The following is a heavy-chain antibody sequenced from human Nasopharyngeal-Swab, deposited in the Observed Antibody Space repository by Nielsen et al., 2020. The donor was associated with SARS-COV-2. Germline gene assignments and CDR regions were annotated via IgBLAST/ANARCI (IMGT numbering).Heavy chain of an antibody. Sequence: GESLKISCAASGFTFSSYWMSWVRQAPGKGLEWAANIKQDGSEKYYVDSVKGRFTISRDNAKNSLYLQMNSLRAEDTAVYYCAREADIVVVVAATYFDYWGQGTLVTVSS. CDR1: GFTFSSYW. D-gene: IGHD2-15*01. CDR2: IKQDGSEK. CDR3: AREADIVVVVAATYFDY. J-gene: IGHJ4*02. V-gene: IGHV3-7*01.